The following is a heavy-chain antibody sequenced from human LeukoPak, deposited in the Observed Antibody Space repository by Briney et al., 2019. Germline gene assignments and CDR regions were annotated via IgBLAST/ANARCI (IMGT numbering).Heavy chain of an antibody. CDR2: ISAYSGNT. CDR3: ARGNRITIFGVVIPDAFDI. Sequence: ASVKVSCKASGYTFTSYDISWVRQAPGQGLECMGWISAYSGNTNSAQKLQGRVTMTTDTSTNTAYMELRSLRSDDTAVYYCARGNRITIFGVVIPDAFDIWGQGTMVTVSS. J-gene: IGHJ3*02. V-gene: IGHV1-18*01. D-gene: IGHD3-3*01. CDR1: GYTFTSYD.